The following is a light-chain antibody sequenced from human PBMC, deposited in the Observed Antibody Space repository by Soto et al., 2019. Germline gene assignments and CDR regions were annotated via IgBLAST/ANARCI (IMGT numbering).Light chain of an antibody. V-gene: IGLV2-14*01. J-gene: IGLJ2*01. CDR1: SSDLAIYNY. CDR2: QVT. Sequence: QSALTQPASVSGSPGQSITISCTGTSSDLAIYNYVSWYQQQPGKAPKLMIYQVTNRPSGVPDRFSGSKSGNTASLTISGLQAEDEADYYCCSYAGGYTHAVFGGGTKVTVL. CDR3: CSYAGGYTHAV.